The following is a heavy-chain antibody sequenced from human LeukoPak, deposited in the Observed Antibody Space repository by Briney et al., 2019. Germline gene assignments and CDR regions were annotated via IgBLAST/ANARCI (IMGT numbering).Heavy chain of an antibody. V-gene: IGHV4-59*01. D-gene: IGHD3-22*01. CDR3: ARVSYYDSRGYNWFDP. CDR1: GGSISSYY. Sequence: SETLSLTCTVSGGSISSYYWSWIRQPPGKGLEWIGYIYYSGSTNYNPSLKSRVTISVDTSKNQFSLKLSSVTAADTAVYYCARVSYYDSRGYNWFDPWGQGTLVTVSS. CDR2: IYYSGST. J-gene: IGHJ5*02.